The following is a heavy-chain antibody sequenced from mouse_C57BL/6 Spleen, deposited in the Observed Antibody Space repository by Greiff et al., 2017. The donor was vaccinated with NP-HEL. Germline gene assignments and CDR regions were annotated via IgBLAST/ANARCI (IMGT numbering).Heavy chain of an antibody. CDR3: ARSRDGYDAMDY. CDR1: GYAFTNYL. J-gene: IGHJ4*01. V-gene: IGHV1-54*01. D-gene: IGHD2-3*01. CDR2: INPGSGGT. Sequence: QVQLQQSGAELVRPGTSVKVSCKASGYAFTNYLIEWVKQRPGQGLEWIGVINPGSGGTNYNEKFKGKATLTADKSSSTAYMQLSSMTSEDSAVYFCARSRDGYDAMDYWGQGTSVTVSS.